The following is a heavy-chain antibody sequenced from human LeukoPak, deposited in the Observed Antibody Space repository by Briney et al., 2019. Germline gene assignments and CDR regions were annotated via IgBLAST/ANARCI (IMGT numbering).Heavy chain of an antibody. V-gene: IGHV3-74*01. CDR3: ARDGTRYDILTGRLGGGLDY. CDR1: GFTFSSYW. J-gene: IGHJ4*02. CDR2: INSDGSST. Sequence: GGSLRLSCAASGFTFSSYWMHWVRQAPGKGLVWVSRINSDGSSTNYADSVKGRFTISRDNAKNTLYLQMNSLRAEDTAVYYCARDGTRYDILTGRLGGGLDYWGQGTLVTVSS. D-gene: IGHD3-9*01.